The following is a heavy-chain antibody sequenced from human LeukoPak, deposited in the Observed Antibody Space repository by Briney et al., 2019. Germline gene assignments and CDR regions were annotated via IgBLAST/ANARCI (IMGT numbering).Heavy chain of an antibody. D-gene: IGHD1-26*01. Sequence: SETLSLTCTVSGGSISSSSYYWGWIRQPPGKGLEWIGSIYYSGSTYYNPSLKSRVTISVDTSKNQFSLKLSSVTAADTAVYYCARRGGIVGATTDYWGQGTLVTVSS. J-gene: IGHJ4*02. CDR3: ARRGGIVGATTDY. V-gene: IGHV4-39*01. CDR1: GGSISSSSYY. CDR2: IYYSGST.